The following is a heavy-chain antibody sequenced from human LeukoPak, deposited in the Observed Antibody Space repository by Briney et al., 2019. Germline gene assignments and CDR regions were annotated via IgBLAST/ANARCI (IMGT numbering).Heavy chain of an antibody. CDR3: AREYSGYDDAFDI. V-gene: IGHV1-8*03. Sequence: ASVKVSCKASGYTFTSYDINWVRQATGQGLEWMGWMNPNSGNTGYAQKFQGRVTITRNTSISTAYMELSSLRSEDTAVYYCAREYSGYDDAFDIWGQGTMVTVSS. CDR2: MNPNSGNT. CDR1: GYTFTSYD. J-gene: IGHJ3*02. D-gene: IGHD5-12*01.